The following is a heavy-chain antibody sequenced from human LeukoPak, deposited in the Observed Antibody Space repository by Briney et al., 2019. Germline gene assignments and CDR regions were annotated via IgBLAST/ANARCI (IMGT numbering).Heavy chain of an antibody. V-gene: IGHV3-43*01. CDR1: GFTFDDYT. D-gene: IGHD3-22*01. Sequence: PGGSLRLSCVASGFTFDDYTMHWVRQGPGKGLEWVSFINWNAESAYYGDSVKGRFTISRDNNKNSLYLQMNSLRAEDTALYYCTKEHYYIDSKGPYDNWGQGTLVTVSS. CDR3: TKEHYYIDSKGPYDN. J-gene: IGHJ4*02. CDR2: INWNAESA.